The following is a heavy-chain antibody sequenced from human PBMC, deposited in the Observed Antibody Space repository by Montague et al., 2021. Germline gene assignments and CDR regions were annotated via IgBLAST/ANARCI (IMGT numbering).Heavy chain of an antibody. Sequence: SLRLSCAASGFIFSNYAMSWVRLAPREGLEWVSLIGGTSGVTTYADSVKGRFTISRDNSKSTPWLQLNSLRAEDTGVYYCANSGGGGGSPRWAYWGQGTLVTVSS. D-gene: IGHD2-21*01. CDR3: ANSGGGGGSPRWAY. V-gene: IGHV3-23*01. J-gene: IGHJ4*02. CDR1: GFIFSNYA. CDR2: IGGTSGVT.